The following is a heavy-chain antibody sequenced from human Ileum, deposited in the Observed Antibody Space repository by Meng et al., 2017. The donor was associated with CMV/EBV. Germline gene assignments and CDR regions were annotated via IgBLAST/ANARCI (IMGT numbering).Heavy chain of an antibody. CDR2: INDDGGST. CDR3: ARDRLEGDYSGPGY. J-gene: IGHJ4*02. CDR1: GFTFSSSW. D-gene: IGHD1-1*01. V-gene: IGHV3-74*01. Sequence: GESLKISCAASGFTFSSSWMHWVRQGPGKGLMWISRINDDGGSTSYADSVKGRFTISRDNAKNSLFLQINNLRAEDTAVYYCARDRLEGDYSGPGYWGQGTLVTVSS.